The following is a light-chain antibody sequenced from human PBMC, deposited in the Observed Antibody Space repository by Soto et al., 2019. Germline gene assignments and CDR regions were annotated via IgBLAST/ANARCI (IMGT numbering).Light chain of an antibody. V-gene: IGLV2-14*01. Sequence: SALTQPASVSGSPGQSITISCTGTRDDVGAYNYVSWYQQHPGKAPKLIIYEVTFRPSGVSSRFSASKSGNTASLTISGLQAEDEADYYCSSHTSSALYVFGTGTKVTVL. CDR1: RDDVGAYNY. CDR3: SSHTSSALYV. J-gene: IGLJ1*01. CDR2: EVT.